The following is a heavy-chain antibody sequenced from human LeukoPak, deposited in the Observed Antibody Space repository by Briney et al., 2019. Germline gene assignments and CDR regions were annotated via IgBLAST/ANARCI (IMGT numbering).Heavy chain of an antibody. CDR2: IYYSGST. J-gene: IGHJ3*02. CDR3: AREISWSRGAFDI. V-gene: IGHV4-39*07. CDR1: GGSISSSSYY. D-gene: IGHD6-13*01. Sequence: PSETLSLTCTVSGGSISSSSYYWGWIRQPPGKGLEWIGSIYYSGSTYYNPSLKSRVTISVDTSKNQFSLSLSSVTAADTAVYYCAREISWSRGAFDIWGQGTMVTVSS.